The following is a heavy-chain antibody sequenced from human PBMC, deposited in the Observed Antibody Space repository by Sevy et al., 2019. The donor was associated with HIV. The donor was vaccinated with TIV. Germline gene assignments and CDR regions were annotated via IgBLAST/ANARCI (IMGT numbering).Heavy chain of an antibody. J-gene: IGHJ4*02. CDR2: IYTSGST. CDR3: ARASDGYNMDYFDY. CDR1: GGSISSYY. V-gene: IGHV4-4*07. D-gene: IGHD5-12*01. Sequence: SETLSLTCTVSGGSISSYYWSWIRQPAGKGLEWIGPIYTSGSTNYNPSLKSRVTMSVDTSKNQFSLKLSSVTAADTAVYYCARASDGYNMDYFDYWGQGTLVTVSS.